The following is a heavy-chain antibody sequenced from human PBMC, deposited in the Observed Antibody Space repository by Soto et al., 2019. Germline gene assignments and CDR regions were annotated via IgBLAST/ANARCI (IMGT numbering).Heavy chain of an antibody. V-gene: IGHV1-3*01. CDR2: INAGNGNT. D-gene: IGHD3-16*01. CDR1: GYTFTSYA. Sequence: QVQLVQSGAEVKKPGASVKVSCKASGYTFTSYAMQWVRQAPGQRLEWMGWINAGNGNTKYSQKFQGKVTITSDTSARTEYMELSSLRSEEGAGHYCARDLGGRTDYWGQGTLVSVSS. CDR3: ARDLGGRTDY. J-gene: IGHJ4*02.